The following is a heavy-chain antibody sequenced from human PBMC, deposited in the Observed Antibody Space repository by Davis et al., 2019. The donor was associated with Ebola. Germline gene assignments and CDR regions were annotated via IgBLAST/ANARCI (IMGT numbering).Heavy chain of an antibody. CDR3: ARAGGDILTGYAGSMDV. Sequence: ASVTVSCKASGYTFTGYYMHWVRQAPGQGLEWMGWINPNSGGTNYAQKFQGWVTMTRDTSISTAYMELSRLRSDDTAVYYCARAGGDILTGYAGSMDVWGQGTTVTVSS. D-gene: IGHD3-9*01. J-gene: IGHJ6*02. CDR1: GYTFTGYY. V-gene: IGHV1-2*04. CDR2: INPNSGGT.